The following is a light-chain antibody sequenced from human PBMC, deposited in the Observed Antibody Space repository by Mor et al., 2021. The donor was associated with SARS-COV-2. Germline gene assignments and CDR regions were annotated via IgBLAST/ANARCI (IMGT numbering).Light chain of an antibody. CDR2: TAS. V-gene: IGKV1-39*01. CDR1: LTRS. CDR3: QQSYNDPPT. J-gene: IGKJ1*01. Sequence: LTRSSIWYQQKLGKAPKVLIYTASNLESGVPPRFSGSGSRTDFTLTISSLQPEDSATYYCQQSYNDPPTFGQGTKVEI.